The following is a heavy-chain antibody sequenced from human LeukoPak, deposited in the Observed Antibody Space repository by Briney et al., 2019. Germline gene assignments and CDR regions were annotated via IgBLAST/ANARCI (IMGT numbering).Heavy chain of an antibody. CDR2: TYHSGST. CDR3: ARSVTARGVPGYFDY. Sequence: PSETLSLTCAVSGGSISSSNWWSWVRQPPGKGLEWIGETYHSGSTNYNPSLKSRVTISVDKSKNQFSLKLSSVTAADTAVYYCARSVTARGVPGYFDYWGQGTLVTVSS. V-gene: IGHV4-4*02. CDR1: GGSISSSNW. D-gene: IGHD2-21*02. J-gene: IGHJ4*02.